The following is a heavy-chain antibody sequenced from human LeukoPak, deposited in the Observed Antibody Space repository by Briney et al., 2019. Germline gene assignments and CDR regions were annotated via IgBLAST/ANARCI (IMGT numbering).Heavy chain of an antibody. CDR1: GGSFSGYY. CDR3: ARGVYRSSWYID. V-gene: IGHV4-34*01. Sequence: TETLSLTCAVYGGSFSGYYWSWIRQPPGKGLEWIGEIDHSGSTNYNPSLKSRVTISEDTSKNQFYLKLSSVTAADTAVYYCARGVYRSSWYIDWGQGTLVTVSS. D-gene: IGHD6-13*01. CDR2: IDHSGST. J-gene: IGHJ4*02.